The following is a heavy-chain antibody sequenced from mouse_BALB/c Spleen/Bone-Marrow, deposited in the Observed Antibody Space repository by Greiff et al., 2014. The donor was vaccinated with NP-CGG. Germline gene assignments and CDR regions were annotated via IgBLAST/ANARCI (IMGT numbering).Heavy chain of an antibody. J-gene: IGHJ3*01. D-gene: IGHD3-3*01. CDR3: AREGDGAY. CDR2: ISDGGSYT. Sequence: EVNVVESGGGLVKPGGSLKLSCAASGFTFSDYYMYWVRQTPEKRLEWVATISDGGSYTYYPDRVKGQFTISRDNAKNNLYLQMSSLKSEDTGMYYCAREGDGAYWGQGTLVTVSA. CDR1: GFTFSDYY. V-gene: IGHV5-4*02.